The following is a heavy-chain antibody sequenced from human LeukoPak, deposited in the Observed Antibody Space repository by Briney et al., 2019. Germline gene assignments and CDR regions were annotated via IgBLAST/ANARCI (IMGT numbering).Heavy chain of an antibody. CDR1: GFTFSSYA. J-gene: IGHJ4*02. D-gene: IGHD6-6*01. CDR2: ISGNGGST. CDR3: ATSYSSSSWGIFGY. Sequence: GGSLRLSCAASGFTFSSYAMIWVRQAPGKGLEWVSTISGNGGSTYYADSVKGRFTISRDNSKNTLYLQMNSLRAEDTAVYYCATSYSSSSWGIFGYWGQGTLVTVSS. V-gene: IGHV3-23*01.